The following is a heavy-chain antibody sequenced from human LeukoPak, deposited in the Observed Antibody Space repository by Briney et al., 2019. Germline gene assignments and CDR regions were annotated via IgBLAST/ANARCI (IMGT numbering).Heavy chain of an antibody. CDR2: FYNSGSK. J-gene: IGHJ5*02. CDR3: ARHGPISAPGLRWFDP. V-gene: IGHV4-4*08. CDR1: GGSINNYY. D-gene: IGHD2/OR15-2a*01. Sequence: SETLSLTCTVSGGSINNYYWSWIRQSPGKGLEWIGYFYNSGSKSYNPSPKSRVTISVDMSKNQFSLKLSSVTAADTAVYYCARHGPISAPGLRWFDPWGQGALVTVSS.